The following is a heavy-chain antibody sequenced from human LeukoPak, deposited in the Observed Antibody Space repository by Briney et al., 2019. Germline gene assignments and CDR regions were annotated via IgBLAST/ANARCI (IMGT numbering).Heavy chain of an antibody. D-gene: IGHD1-14*01. J-gene: IGHJ4*02. CDR2: IRSDSGSI. Sequence: PGGSLRLSCAASGLTFNTYTMNWVRRAPGKGLEWVASIRSDSGSIFVADSVKGRFTISRDNAKNSVYLQMNSLRAEDTAAYYCASRGRHHSFFDYWGQGTLVTVSS. CDR3: ASRGRHHSFFDY. V-gene: IGHV3-21*01. CDR1: GLTFNTYT.